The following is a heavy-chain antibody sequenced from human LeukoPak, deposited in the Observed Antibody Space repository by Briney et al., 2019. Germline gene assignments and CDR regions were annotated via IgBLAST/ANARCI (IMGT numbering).Heavy chain of an antibody. J-gene: IGHJ4*02. Sequence: GGSLRLSCAASGFTFSSYSMNWVRQAPGKGLEWVSSISSTSTYIDYADSVKGRFTISRDNAKNSLYLQMNSLRAEDTAVYYCARDRNGGQPWGYWGQGTLVTVSS. CDR2: ISSTSTYI. V-gene: IGHV3-21*01. D-gene: IGHD4-23*01. CDR1: GFTFSSYS. CDR3: ARDRNGGQPWGY.